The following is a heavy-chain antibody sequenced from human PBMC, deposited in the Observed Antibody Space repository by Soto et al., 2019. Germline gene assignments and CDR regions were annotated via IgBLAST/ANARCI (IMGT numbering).Heavy chain of an antibody. V-gene: IGHV3-23*01. CDR1: GFTFSSYA. D-gene: IGHD2-15*01. Sequence: GGSLRLSCAASGFTFSSYAMSWVRQAPGKGLEWVSAISGSGGSTYYADSVKGRFTISRDNSKNTLYLQMNSLRAEDTDVYYCAKGGVVVPVSSYWGQGSLVTVSS. J-gene: IGHJ4*02. CDR2: ISGSGGST. CDR3: AKGGVVVPVSSY.